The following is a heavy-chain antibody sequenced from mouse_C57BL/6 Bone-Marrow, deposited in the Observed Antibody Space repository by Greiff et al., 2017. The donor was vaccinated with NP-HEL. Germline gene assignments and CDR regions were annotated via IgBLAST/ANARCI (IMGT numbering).Heavy chain of an antibody. D-gene: IGHD4-1*02. Sequence: EVQLVEPGGGLVQPGGSLKLSCAASGFTFSDYGMAWVRQAPRKGPEWVAFISTLAYSIYYADTVTGRFTISRENAKNTLYLEMSSLRSEDTAMYYCASLNWDGAMDYWGQGTSVTVSS. V-gene: IGHV5-15*01. CDR2: ISTLAYSI. J-gene: IGHJ4*01. CDR1: GFTFSDYG. CDR3: ASLNWDGAMDY.